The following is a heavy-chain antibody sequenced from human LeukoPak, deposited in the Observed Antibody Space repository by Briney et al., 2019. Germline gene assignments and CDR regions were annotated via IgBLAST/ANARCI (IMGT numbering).Heavy chain of an antibody. J-gene: IGHJ1*01. Sequence: SSETLSLTCTVSGGSISSRSYYWGWIRQPPGKGLEWLGSMYYSGTTYYNPSLKSRVTISVDTSQNQFSLRLSSVTAADTAVYYCARVRTPYDSSLEHWGQGTLVTVSS. D-gene: IGHD3-22*01. CDR2: MYYSGTT. CDR1: GGSISSRSYY. V-gene: IGHV4-39*07. CDR3: ARVRTPYDSSLEH.